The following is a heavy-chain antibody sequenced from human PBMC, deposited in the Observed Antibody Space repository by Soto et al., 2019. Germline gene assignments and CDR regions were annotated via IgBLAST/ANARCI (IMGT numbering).Heavy chain of an antibody. CDR2: ISSGGST. Sequence: EVQLLESGGGLVQPGGSLRLSCVASGFTFSDYGMSWVRQAPGKGLEWVSAISSGGSTFFADSVKGRFIISRDNSKNTLYLQMNSLRVEDTAVYYCAKENSGYEKWGQGTLVTVSS. CDR3: AKENSGYEK. J-gene: IGHJ4*02. V-gene: IGHV3-23*01. CDR1: GFTFSDYG. D-gene: IGHD5-12*01.